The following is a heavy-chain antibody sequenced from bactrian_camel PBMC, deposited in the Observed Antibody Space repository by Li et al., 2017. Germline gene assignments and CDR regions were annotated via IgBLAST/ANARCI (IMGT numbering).Heavy chain of an antibody. CDR3: AEGRGSRGEHCYSLNY. Sequence: QVQLVESGGGSVQAGGSLRLSCIASGNTRSTYCMAWFRRAPGEEREGVAAIDKDGTPTTYADSVKGRFTISKDNAKNTVYLQMNNLQPEDTATYYCAEGRGSRGEHCYSLNYWGQGTQVTVS. D-gene: IGHD6*01. CDR1: GNTRSTYC. J-gene: IGHJ4*01. V-gene: IGHV3S1*01. CDR2: IDKDGTPT.